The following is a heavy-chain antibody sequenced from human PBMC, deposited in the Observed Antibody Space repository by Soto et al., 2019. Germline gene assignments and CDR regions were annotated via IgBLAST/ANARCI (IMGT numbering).Heavy chain of an antibody. V-gene: IGHV3-7*03. CDR1: GFTFSSYW. J-gene: IGHJ4*02. D-gene: IGHD3-9*01. CDR3: ARDRWYDILTGHYRSFDY. CDR2: IKQDGSEK. Sequence: GGSLRLSCAASGFTFSSYWMSWVRQAPGKGLEWVANIKQDGSEKYYVDSVKGRLTISRDNAKNSLYLQMNSLRAEDTAVYYCARDRWYDILTGHYRSFDYWGQGALVTVSS.